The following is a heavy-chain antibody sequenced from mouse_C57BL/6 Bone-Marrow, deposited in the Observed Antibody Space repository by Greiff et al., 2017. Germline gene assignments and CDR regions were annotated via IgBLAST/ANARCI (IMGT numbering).Heavy chain of an antibody. Sequence: EVQVVESGGGLVKPGGSLKLSCAASGFTFSSYAMSWVRQTPEKRLEWVATISDGGSYTYYPDNVKGRFTISRDNAKNNLYLQMSHLKSEDPAMYYCARDPGYDGYYPYWGQGTLVTVSA. CDR2: ISDGGSYT. V-gene: IGHV5-4*01. D-gene: IGHD2-3*01. CDR1: GFTFSSYA. CDR3: ARDPGYDGYYPY. J-gene: IGHJ3*01.